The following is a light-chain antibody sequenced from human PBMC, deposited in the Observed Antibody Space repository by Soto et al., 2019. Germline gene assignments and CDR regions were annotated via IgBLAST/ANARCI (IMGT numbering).Light chain of an antibody. CDR3: QQYNNWPPWT. J-gene: IGKJ1*01. CDR2: GAS. V-gene: IGKV3-15*01. Sequence: EIVMTQSPATLSVSPGERATLSCKASQSVSSNLAWYQQKPGQAPRLLIYGASTRATGIPARFSGSGAGTEFTLTISRLQCEDFAVYYCQQYNNWPPWTFGQGTKVEIK. CDR1: QSVSSN.